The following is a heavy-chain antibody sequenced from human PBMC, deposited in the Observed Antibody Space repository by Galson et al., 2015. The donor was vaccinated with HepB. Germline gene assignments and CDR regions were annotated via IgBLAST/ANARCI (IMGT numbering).Heavy chain of an antibody. CDR3: ARDSETENYYYYYGMDV. Sequence: SLRLSCAASGFTFSSYAMHWVRQAPGKGLEWVAVISYDGSNKYYADSVKGRFTISRDNSKNTLYLQMNSLRAEDTAVYYCARDSETENYYYYYGMDVWGQGTTVTVSS. D-gene: IGHD1-1*01. CDR2: ISYDGSNK. V-gene: IGHV3-30*04. CDR1: GFTFSSYA. J-gene: IGHJ6*02.